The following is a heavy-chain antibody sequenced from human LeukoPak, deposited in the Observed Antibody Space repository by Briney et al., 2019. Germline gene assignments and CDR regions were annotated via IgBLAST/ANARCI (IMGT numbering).Heavy chain of an antibody. CDR3: ARTRYCSGGSCYAPSWFDP. Sequence: PGESLRLSCAASGFTVSSNYMSWVRQAPGKGLEWVSVIYSGGSTYYADSVKGRFTISRDNSKNTLYLQMNSLRAEDTAVYYCARTRYCSGGSCYAPSWFDPWGQGTLVTVSS. CDR2: IYSGGST. D-gene: IGHD2-15*01. CDR1: GFTVSSNY. V-gene: IGHV3-53*01. J-gene: IGHJ5*02.